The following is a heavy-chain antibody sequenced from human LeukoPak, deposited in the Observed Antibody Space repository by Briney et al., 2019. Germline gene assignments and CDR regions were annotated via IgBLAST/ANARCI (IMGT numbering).Heavy chain of an antibody. CDR3: ARDGQLERRFDS. V-gene: IGHV3-33*01. J-gene: IGHJ4*02. CDR2: IRYDGRYE. CDR1: GFTFSNFG. D-gene: IGHD1-1*01. Sequence: GRSLRLSCVASGFTFSNFGIHWVRQAPGKGLEWLGVSFIRYDGRYETYADSVKGRFTVSRDNSKNTVFLQMNSLRAEDTAVYYCARDGQLERRFDSWGQGTLVTVSS.